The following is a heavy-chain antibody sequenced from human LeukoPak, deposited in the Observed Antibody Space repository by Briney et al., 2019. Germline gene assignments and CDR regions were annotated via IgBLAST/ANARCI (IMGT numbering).Heavy chain of an antibody. CDR2: ISSSGNTT. CDR1: GFTFSSYA. CDR3: ARDGGSSWYFDY. J-gene: IGHJ4*02. Sequence: QTGGSLRLSCAASGFTFSSYAMHWVRQAPGKGLEWVAYISSSGNTTYHADSVKGRFTISRDNAKNSLYLQMSSLRAEDTAVYYCARDGGSSWYFDYWGQGTLVTVSS. V-gene: IGHV3-48*04. D-gene: IGHD6-13*01.